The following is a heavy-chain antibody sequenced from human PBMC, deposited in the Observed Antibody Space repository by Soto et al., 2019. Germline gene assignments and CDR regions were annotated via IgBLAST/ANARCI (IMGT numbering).Heavy chain of an antibody. J-gene: IGHJ6*02. CDR2: ISGSGGST. D-gene: IGHD2-8*01. CDR1: GFTFNRYA. Sequence: GWALSLSVAASGFTFNRYAISSVRQAPGKGLPRLSAISGSGGSTYYAASVKGRFTIARDNPKNTLYLQMNSLRGEDTAVYYCARDLDIVLMVYGFPHGFEVWGQGTTVSVS. CDR3: ARDLDIVLMVYGFPHGFEV. V-gene: IGHV3-23*01.